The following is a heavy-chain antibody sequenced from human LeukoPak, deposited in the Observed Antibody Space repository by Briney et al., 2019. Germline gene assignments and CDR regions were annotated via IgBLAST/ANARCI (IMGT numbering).Heavy chain of an antibody. CDR1: GGSISSSSYY. J-gene: IGHJ4*02. D-gene: IGHD1-26*01. Sequence: PSETLSLTCTVSGGSISSSSYYWGWIRQPPGKGLEWIGSIYYSGSTYYNPSLKSRVTISVDRSKNQFSLKLSSVTAADTAVYYCAREGGELHFDYWGQGTLVTVSS. V-gene: IGHV4-39*07. CDR2: IYYSGST. CDR3: AREGGELHFDY.